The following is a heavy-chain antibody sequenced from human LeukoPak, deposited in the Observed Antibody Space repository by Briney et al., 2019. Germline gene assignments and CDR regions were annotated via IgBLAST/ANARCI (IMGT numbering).Heavy chain of an antibody. CDR1: GFIFSSYG. CDR3: GKHDSASDY. Sequence: GGSLRLSCVASGFIFSSYGMLWVRQAPGKGLEWVAFTRSDGSDQYYTDSVKGRFTISRDNSKNTLYLQMNSLRAEDTAVYYCGKHDSASDYWGQGTLVTVSS. V-gene: IGHV3-30*02. CDR2: TRSDGSDQ. D-gene: IGHD1-26*01. J-gene: IGHJ4*02.